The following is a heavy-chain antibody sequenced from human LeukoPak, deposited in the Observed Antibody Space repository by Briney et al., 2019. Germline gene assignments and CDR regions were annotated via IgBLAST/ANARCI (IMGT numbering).Heavy chain of an antibody. CDR3: AGVVTTGYFDY. D-gene: IGHD4-17*01. Sequence: GRSLRLSCAASGFTFSNYCMHWVRQAPGKGLEWVAVIRDDGSNKYYADSVKGRFTISRDNSKNTLDLQMNSLRAEDTAVYYCAGVVTTGYFDYWGQGTLVTVSS. V-gene: IGHV3-33*01. CDR2: IRDDGSNK. J-gene: IGHJ4*02. CDR1: GFTFSNYC.